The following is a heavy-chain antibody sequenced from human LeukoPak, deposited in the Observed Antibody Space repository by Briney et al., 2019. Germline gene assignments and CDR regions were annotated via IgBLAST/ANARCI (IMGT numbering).Heavy chain of an antibody. V-gene: IGHV3-33*06. CDR3: AKHSVPVAIRGAFDI. J-gene: IGHJ3*02. CDR2: IWYDGSNK. D-gene: IGHD2-2*01. CDR1: GFTFSSYG. Sequence: GGSLRLSCAASGFTFSSYGMHWVRQAPGKGLEWVAVIWYDGSNKYYADSVKGRFTISRDNSKNTLYLQVNSLRAEDTAIYYCAKHSVPVAIRGAFDIWGQGTMVTVSS.